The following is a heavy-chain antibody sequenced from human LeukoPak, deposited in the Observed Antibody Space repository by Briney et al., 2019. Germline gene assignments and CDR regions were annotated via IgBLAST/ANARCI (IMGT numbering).Heavy chain of an antibody. D-gene: IGHD6-13*01. Sequence: GGSLRLSCAASGFTFSSYAMHWVRQAPGKGLEWVAVISYDGSNKYYADSVKGRFTISGDNSKNTLYLQMNSLRAEDTAVYYCARQSSSWYYFDYWGQGTLVTVSS. J-gene: IGHJ4*02. CDR3: ARQSSSWYYFDY. V-gene: IGHV3-30*04. CDR2: ISYDGSNK. CDR1: GFTFSSYA.